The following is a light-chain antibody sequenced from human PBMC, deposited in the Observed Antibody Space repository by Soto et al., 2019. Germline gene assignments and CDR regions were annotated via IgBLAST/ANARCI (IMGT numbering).Light chain of an antibody. J-gene: IGKJ3*01. CDR3: QQYGRSPGLFT. Sequence: IVLTQSPGTLSLSPGERATLSCRASQSVSSTYLAWYQQKPGQAPRLLIYDASSRATGIPDRFSGSGSGTDFTLTISRLEPDDSAVYYCQQYGRSPGLFTFGPGTKVDIK. V-gene: IGKV3-20*01. CDR1: QSVSSTY. CDR2: DAS.